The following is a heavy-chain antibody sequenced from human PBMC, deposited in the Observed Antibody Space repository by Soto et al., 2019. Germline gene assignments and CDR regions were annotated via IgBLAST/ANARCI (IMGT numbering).Heavy chain of an antibody. CDR2: INAGNGNT. V-gene: IGHV1-3*01. CDR3: ARSTVLGNWFGP. J-gene: IGHJ5*02. Sequence: QVQLVQSGAEVKKPGASVKVSCKASGYTFTSYAMHWVRQAPGQRLEWMGWINAGNGNTKYSQKFQGRVTITRDTSAITAHMELSSLRSEDTAVYYCARSTVLGNWFGPWGQGTLVTVAS. D-gene: IGHD3-16*01. CDR1: GYTFTSYA.